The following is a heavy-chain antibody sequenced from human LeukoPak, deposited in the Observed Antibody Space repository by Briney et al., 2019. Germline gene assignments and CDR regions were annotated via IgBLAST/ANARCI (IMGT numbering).Heavy chain of an antibody. V-gene: IGHV4-30-2*01. J-gene: IGHJ6*02. Sequence: SETLSLTCTVSGGSISSGGYYWSWIRQPPGKGLEWIGYIYHSGSTYYNPSLKSRVTISVDTSKNQFSLKLSSVTAADTAVYYCARDRIAAAGTPHYYYYGMDVWGQGTTVTVSS. CDR1: GGSISSGGYY. CDR3: ARDRIAAAGTPHYYYYGMDV. CDR2: IYHSGST. D-gene: IGHD6-13*01.